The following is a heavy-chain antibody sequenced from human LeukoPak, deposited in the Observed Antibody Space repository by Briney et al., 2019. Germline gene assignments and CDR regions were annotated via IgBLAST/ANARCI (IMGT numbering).Heavy chain of an antibody. D-gene: IGHD3-10*01. CDR2: IYWDDDK. CDR3: AHSRGSGSYFLDY. Sequence: TLSLTCTVSGGSVSSGNYYWTWIRQPPGKALEWLALIYWDDDKRYSPSLKSRLTITKDTSKNQVVLTRTNMDPVDTATYYCAHSRGSGSYFLDYWGQGTLVTVSS. CDR1: GGSVSSGNYY. V-gene: IGHV2-5*08. J-gene: IGHJ4*02.